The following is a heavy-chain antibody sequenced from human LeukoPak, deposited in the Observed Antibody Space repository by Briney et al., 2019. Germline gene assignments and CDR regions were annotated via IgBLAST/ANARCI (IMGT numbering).Heavy chain of an antibody. CDR3: AKETKERFGELSPD. CDR1: GFNFRSYA. V-gene: IGHV3-23*01. D-gene: IGHD3-16*02. CDR2: ISGSGDIT. Sequence: GGSLRLSCAASGFNFRSYAMCRVRQAPGKGLEWISAISGSGDITYYTDSMKGRFTISRDNSKNTLYLQMNSLRADDTAVYYCAKETKERFGELSPDWGQGILVTVSS. J-gene: IGHJ4*02.